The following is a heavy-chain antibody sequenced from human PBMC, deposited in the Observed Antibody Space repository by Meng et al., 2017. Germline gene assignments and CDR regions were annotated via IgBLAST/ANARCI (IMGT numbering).Heavy chain of an antibody. CDR2: INHSGST. J-gene: IGHJ5*02. Sequence: AQRQQWGAGLLKLSEALALSCAVYGGSFYAYYWSWIRHPLGKGLEWIGEINHSGSTNYNPSLKSRVTISVDTSKNQFSLKLSSVTAADTAVYYCARGIRITMVRGVKGWFDPWGQGTLVTVSS. CDR3: ARGIRITMVRGVKGWFDP. V-gene: IGHV4-34*01. D-gene: IGHD3-10*01. CDR1: GGSFYAYY.